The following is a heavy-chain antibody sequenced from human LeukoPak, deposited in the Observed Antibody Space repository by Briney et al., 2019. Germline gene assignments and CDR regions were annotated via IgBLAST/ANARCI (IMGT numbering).Heavy chain of an antibody. Sequence: SGTLSLTCTVSGGSISSGGYYWSWIRQHPGKGLEWIGYIYYSGSTYYNPSLKSRVTISVDTSKNQFSLKLSSVTAADTAVYYCARVRRADIVVVPAAIGGFDYWGQGTLVTVSS. CDR1: GGSISSGGYY. CDR2: IYYSGST. V-gene: IGHV4-31*03. CDR3: ARVRRADIVVVPAAIGGFDY. J-gene: IGHJ4*02. D-gene: IGHD2-2*02.